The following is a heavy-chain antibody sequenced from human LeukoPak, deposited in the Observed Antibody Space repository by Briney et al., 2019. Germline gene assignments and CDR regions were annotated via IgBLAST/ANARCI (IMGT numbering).Heavy chain of an antibody. CDR3: ARSPEMATISDAFDI. J-gene: IGHJ3*02. CDR2: IIPIFGTA. Sequence: SVKVSCKASGGTFSSYAISWVRQAPGQGLEWMGGIIPIFGTANYAQKFQGRVTITADESTSTAYMELSSLRSEDTAVYYCARSPEMATISDAFDIWGQGTMVTVSS. V-gene: IGHV1-69*13. CDR1: GGTFSSYA. D-gene: IGHD5-24*01.